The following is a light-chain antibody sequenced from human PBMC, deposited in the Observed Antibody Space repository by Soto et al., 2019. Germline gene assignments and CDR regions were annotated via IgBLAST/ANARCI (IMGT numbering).Light chain of an antibody. J-gene: IGKJ3*01. CDR2: DAS. V-gene: IGKV3-11*01. Sequence: EIVLTQSPATLSLSPGERATLSCRASQSVTNYLAWYQQKPGQAPRLLIYDASNRATGIPARFSGSGSGTAFTLTISSLEPEAFAVSYCQQRNKWPPIFTFGPGPKVDVK. CDR3: QQRNKWPPIFT. CDR1: QSVTNY.